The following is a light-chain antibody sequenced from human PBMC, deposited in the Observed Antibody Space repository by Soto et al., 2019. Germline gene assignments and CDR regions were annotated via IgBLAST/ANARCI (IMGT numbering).Light chain of an antibody. CDR3: CSYAGASTLV. CDR2: EVN. J-gene: IGLJ2*01. Sequence: QSALTQPASVSGSPGQSIAISCTGTSSDVGKYNLVSWYQQHPGKAPKLILYEVNKRPSGISDRYSGSKSGNTASLTISGLQAGDEADYHCCSYAGASTLVFGGGTKLTVL. V-gene: IGLV2-23*02. CDR1: SSDVGKYNL.